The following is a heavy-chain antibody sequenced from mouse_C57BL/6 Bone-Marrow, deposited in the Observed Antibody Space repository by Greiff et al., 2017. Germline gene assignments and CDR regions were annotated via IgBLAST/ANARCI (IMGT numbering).Heavy chain of an antibody. CDR3: ARPDYYSLLAY. CDR1: GYTFTDHS. V-gene: IGHV1-78*01. CDR2: IYPRDGST. Sequence: QVQLQQSDAELVKPGASVKLSCKASGYTFTDHSIHWMKQRPEQGLEWIGYIYPRDGSTKYNEKFKGKATLTADKSSSTAYMQLNSLTSEDSAVYVCARPDYYSLLAYWGQGTLVTVSA. J-gene: IGHJ3*01. D-gene: IGHD2-12*01.